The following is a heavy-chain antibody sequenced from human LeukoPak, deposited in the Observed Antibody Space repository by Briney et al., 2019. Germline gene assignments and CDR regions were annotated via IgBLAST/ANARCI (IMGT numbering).Heavy chain of an antibody. CDR2: IKQDGSEK. V-gene: IGHV3-7*03. Sequence: GGSLRLSCAASGFTLNDYCMTWVSQAPGKGLEWVAHIKQDGSEKYYVDSLKGRFTISRDNAKNSLFLQMNSLRAEDTAVYYCVRDCSSASLSSGCYYAMDVWGKATTVTVSS. J-gene: IGHJ6*04. D-gene: IGHD2-2*01. CDR3: VRDCSSASLSSGCYYAMDV. CDR1: GFTLNDYC.